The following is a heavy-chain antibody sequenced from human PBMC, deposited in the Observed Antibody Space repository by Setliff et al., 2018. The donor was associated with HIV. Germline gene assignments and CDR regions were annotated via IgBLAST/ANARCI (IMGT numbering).Heavy chain of an antibody. CDR1: GGTFSSYA. CDR3: ARAPPGYSSSWYVPEYFQH. V-gene: IGHV1-69*13. Sequence: SVKVSCKASGGTFSSYAISWVRQAPGQGLEWMGGIIPIFGTANYAQKFQGRVTITADESTSTAYMELSSLRSEDTAVYYCARAPPGYSSSWYVPEYFQHWGQGTLVTVSS. D-gene: IGHD6-13*01. CDR2: IIPIFGTA. J-gene: IGHJ1*01.